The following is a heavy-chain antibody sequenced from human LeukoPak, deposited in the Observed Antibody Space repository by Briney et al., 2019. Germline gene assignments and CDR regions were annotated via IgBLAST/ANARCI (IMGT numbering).Heavy chain of an antibody. D-gene: IGHD2-15*01. CDR3: ARDFEDCSGGSCYGY. J-gene: IGHJ4*02. CDR2: ISSSGSTI. V-gene: IGHV3-11*04. CDR1: GFTFSSYA. Sequence: GGSLRLSCAASGFTFSSYAMSWIRQAPGKGLEWVSYISSSGSTIYYADSVKGRFTISRDNAKNSLYLQMNSLRAEDTAVYYCARDFEDCSGGSCYGYWGQGTLVTVSS.